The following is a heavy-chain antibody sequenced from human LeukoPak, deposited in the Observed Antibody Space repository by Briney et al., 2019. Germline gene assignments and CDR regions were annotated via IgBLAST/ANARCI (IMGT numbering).Heavy chain of an antibody. Sequence: ASVKLSCKASGSTFTSYGISWVRQAPGQGLEWMGWSSAYNGKTNYAQKLQGRVTITTDTSTSTAYMELRSLRSDDTAVYYCARDRGLAARLAGYWGQGTLVTVSS. CDR2: SSAYNGKT. D-gene: IGHD6-6*01. V-gene: IGHV1-18*01. CDR3: ARDRGLAARLAGY. J-gene: IGHJ4*02. CDR1: GSTFTSYG.